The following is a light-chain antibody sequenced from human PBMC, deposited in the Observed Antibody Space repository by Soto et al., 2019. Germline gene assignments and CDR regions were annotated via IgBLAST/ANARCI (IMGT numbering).Light chain of an antibody. V-gene: IGKV2-30*01. CDR1: QSLLYSDGNTY. CDR3: MQGTHLPPLT. J-gene: IGKJ5*01. Sequence: DVVLTQSPLSLPVTLGQPASISCRSSQSLLYSDGNTYLNWFQQRPGQSPRRLIFDVSNRDSGVPDRFSGTGSGTDFTLKISRVEAEDVGVYYCMQGTHLPPLTFGQGTRLEIK. CDR2: DVS.